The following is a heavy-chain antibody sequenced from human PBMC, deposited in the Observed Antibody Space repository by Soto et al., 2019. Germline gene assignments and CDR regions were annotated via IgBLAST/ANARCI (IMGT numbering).Heavy chain of an antibody. V-gene: IGHV4-30-4*01. CDR1: GGSISSGDYC. CDR3: ARGPSGDKVDY. CDR2: IYNRGST. Sequence: QVQLQESGPGLVEPSQTLSLTCTVSGGSISSGDYCWSWIRQTPGKGLEWIGHIYNRGSTYSNPSLKSRVTISVDTSKHPFSLKLSSVTAADTAVYYCARGPSGDKVDYWGQGTLVTVSS. D-gene: IGHD1-26*01. J-gene: IGHJ4*02.